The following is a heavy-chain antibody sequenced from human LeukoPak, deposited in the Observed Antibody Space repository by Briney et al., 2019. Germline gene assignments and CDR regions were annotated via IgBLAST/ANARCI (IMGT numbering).Heavy chain of an antibody. D-gene: IGHD3-16*02. J-gene: IGHJ3*02. CDR2: ISGSGGST. V-gene: IGHV3-23*01. CDR1: GFTFSSYA. CDR3: ARSYYDYVWGSYRFDAFDI. Sequence: GGSLRLSCAASGFTFSSYAMSWVRQAPGKGLEWVSAISGSGGSTYYADSVKGRFTISRDNSKNTLYLQMNSLRAEDTAVYYCARSYYDYVWGSYRFDAFDIWGQGKMVTVSS.